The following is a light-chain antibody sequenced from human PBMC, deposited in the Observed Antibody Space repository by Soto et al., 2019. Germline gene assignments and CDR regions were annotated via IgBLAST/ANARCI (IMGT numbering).Light chain of an antibody. CDR2: DDS. Sequence: SYELTQPPSVSVAPGQTARVTCGGNNIGSKRVHWYQQKPGQAPVLVVYDDSDRPSGIPERFSGSNSGNTATLTISGVEAGDEADYYCQVWDSSSDHRDVFGTGTKLTVL. CDR1: NIGSKR. J-gene: IGLJ1*01. V-gene: IGLV3-21*02. CDR3: QVWDSSSDHRDV.